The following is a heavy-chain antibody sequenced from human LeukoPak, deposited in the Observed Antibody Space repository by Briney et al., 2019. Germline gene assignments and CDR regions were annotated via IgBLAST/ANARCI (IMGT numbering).Heavy chain of an antibody. V-gene: IGHV3-33*01. CDR1: GFTFSSYG. CDR3: AREEWYGSGSYSPLDY. CDR2: IWYDGSNK. D-gene: IGHD3-10*01. Sequence: GGSLRLSCAASGFTFSSYGMHWVRQAPGKGLEWVAVIWYDGSNKYYADSVKGRFTISRDNSKNTLYLQMNSLRAEDTAVYYCAREEWYGSGSYSPLDYWGQGTLVTVSS. J-gene: IGHJ4*02.